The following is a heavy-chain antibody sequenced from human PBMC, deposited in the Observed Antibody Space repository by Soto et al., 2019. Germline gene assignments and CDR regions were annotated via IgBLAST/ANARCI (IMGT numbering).Heavy chain of an antibody. CDR1: GGTFRNSA. Sequence: QVQLEQSGAEVKKPGSSVKLSCKASGGTFRNSAISWVRQAPGQGLEWMGGIMPIFRTPDYAQKFQGRVTITADESTHTADMELSGLRSDDTAVYYCARDNDRPQLGGNYYYILDVWGHGTTVTVSS. V-gene: IGHV1-69*12. CDR2: IMPIFRTP. D-gene: IGHD1-1*01. CDR3: ARDNDRPQLGGNYYYILDV. J-gene: IGHJ6*02.